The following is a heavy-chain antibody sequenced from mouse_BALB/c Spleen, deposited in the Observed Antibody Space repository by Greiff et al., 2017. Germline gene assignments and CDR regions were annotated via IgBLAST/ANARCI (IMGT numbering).Heavy chain of an antibody. D-gene: IGHD3-2*01. CDR3: ARGGTARALSWFAY. CDR2: INPGSGGT. Sequence: VKLMESGAELVRPGTSVKVSCKASGYAFTNYLIEWVKQRPGQGLEWIGVINPGSGGTNYNEKFKGKATLTADKSSSTAYMQLSSLTSDDSAVYFCARGGTARALSWFAYWGQGTLVTVSA. V-gene: IGHV1-54*01. J-gene: IGHJ3*01. CDR1: GYAFTNYL.